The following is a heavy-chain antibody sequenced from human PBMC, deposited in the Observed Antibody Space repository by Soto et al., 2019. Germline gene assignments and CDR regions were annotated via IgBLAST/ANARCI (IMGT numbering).Heavy chain of an antibody. CDR3: ARPYFGSGSYSY. Sequence: QLQLQESGPELVEPSETLSLTCTVSGGSISGTNEYWGWIRQAPGKGLEWIASIHYDGRTYYTPSLKSRLTISADTSKNHFSLKLSSVTAADTAVYYCARPYFGSGSYSYWGQGTLVIVSS. J-gene: IGHJ1*01. CDR1: GGSISGTNEY. V-gene: IGHV4-39*02. CDR2: IHYDGRT. D-gene: IGHD3-10*01.